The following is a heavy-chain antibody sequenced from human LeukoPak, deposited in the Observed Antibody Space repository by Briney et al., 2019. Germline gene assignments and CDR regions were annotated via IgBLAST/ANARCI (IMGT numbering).Heavy chain of an antibody. CDR2: INPNRGGT. CDR1: GTPFTGYY. D-gene: IGHD5-12*01. CDR3: AKTSGPFPLYYFDY. Sequence: GASVNVSCKTSGTPFTGYYVHWLRQTPGQGLEWLGWINPNRGGTHYAQNFQGRVTMTMDTSINIAYMDLRRLESDDTAMYYCAKTSGPFPLYYFDYWGQGTLVTVSS. J-gene: IGHJ4*02. V-gene: IGHV1-2*02.